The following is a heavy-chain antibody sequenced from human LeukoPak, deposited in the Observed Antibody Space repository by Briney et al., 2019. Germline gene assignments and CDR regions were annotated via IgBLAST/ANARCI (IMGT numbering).Heavy chain of an antibody. CDR3: AKTRPLDSSSWSHGDY. CDR2: ISGSGDST. D-gene: IGHD6-13*01. Sequence: GGSLRLSCAASGFTFSSYAMSWVRQAPGKGLEWVSAISGSGDSTYYGDFVKGRFTVSRDNSKNTLYLQMNSLRAEDTAVYYCAKTRPLDSSSWSHGDYWGQGTLVTVSS. CDR1: GFTFSSYA. J-gene: IGHJ4*02. V-gene: IGHV3-23*01.